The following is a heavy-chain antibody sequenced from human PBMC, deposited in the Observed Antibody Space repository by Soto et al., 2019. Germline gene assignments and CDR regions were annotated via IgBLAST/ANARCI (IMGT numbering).Heavy chain of an antibody. D-gene: IGHD3-16*02. CDR1: DYTFSSYG. J-gene: IGHJ4*02. CDR3: ARGLGGIGYFDY. Sequence: AASVKVSCKASDYTFSSYGIHWVRQAPGQGLEWMGWISAYNGDTNYAQKLQGRVTMTTDTSTGTAYMELRSLRSDDTAVYYCARGLGGIGYFDYWGQGTLVTVSS. CDR2: ISAYNGDT. V-gene: IGHV1-18*01.